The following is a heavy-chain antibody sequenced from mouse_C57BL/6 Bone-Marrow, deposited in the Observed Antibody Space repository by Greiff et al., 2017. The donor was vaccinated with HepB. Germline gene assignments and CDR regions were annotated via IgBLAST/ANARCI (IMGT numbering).Heavy chain of an antibody. CDR1: GYTFTSYW. J-gene: IGHJ1*03. V-gene: IGHV1-5*01. D-gene: IGHD2-3*01. CDR3: TRRPLYDVTLYWYFDV. Sequence: VQLQQSGTVLARPGASVKMSCKTSGYTFTSYWMHWVKQRPGQGLEWIGAIYPGNSDTSYNQKFKGKAKLTAVTSASTAYMELSSLTNEDSAVYYCTRRPLYDVTLYWYFDVWGTGTTVTVSS. CDR2: IYPGNSDT.